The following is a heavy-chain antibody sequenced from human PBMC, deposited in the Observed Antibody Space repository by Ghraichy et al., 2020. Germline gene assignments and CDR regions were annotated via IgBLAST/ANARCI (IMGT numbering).Heavy chain of an antibody. CDR2: IYTSGSA. CDR1: GGSISNYY. CDR3: ARGPPPDFDY. V-gene: IGHV4-4*07. Sequence: SQTLSLTCTVSGGSISNYYWSWIRQPAGKGLEWIGRIYTSGSADYNPSLRSRVSMSVDTSKNQFSLKMNSVTAADTAVYYCARGPPPDFDYWGQGSLVTVSS. J-gene: IGHJ4*02.